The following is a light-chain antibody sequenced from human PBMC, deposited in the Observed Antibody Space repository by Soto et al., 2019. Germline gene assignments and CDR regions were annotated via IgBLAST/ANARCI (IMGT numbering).Light chain of an antibody. CDR2: DAS. J-gene: IGKJ1*01. V-gene: IGKV1-5*01. Sequence: HTCPSPSSQSASVCDRATITIRASQSITNRLAWYQQKPGKAPKLLIYDASSLESGVPSRFSGSGSGTEFTLTISSLQPDDFATYYCQQYNSYWTFGQGTKVDIK. CDR3: QQYNSYWT. CDR1: QSITNR.